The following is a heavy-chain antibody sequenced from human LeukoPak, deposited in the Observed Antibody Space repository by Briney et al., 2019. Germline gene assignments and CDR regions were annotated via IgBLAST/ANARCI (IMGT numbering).Heavy chain of an antibody. CDR3: ARDSLLYYDFWSGYSQSYYMDV. CDR1: GFTFSSYA. J-gene: IGHJ6*03. CDR2: ISYDGSNK. D-gene: IGHD3-3*01. Sequence: QPGRSLRLSCAASGFTFSSYAMHWVRQAPGKGLEWVAVISYDGSNKYYADSVKGRFTISRDNSKNTLYLQMNSLRAEDTAVYCCARDSLLYYDFWSGYSQSYYMDVWGKGTTVTVSS. V-gene: IGHV3-30*01.